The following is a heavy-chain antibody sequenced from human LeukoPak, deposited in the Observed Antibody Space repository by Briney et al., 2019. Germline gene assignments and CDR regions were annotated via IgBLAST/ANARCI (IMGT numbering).Heavy chain of an antibody. J-gene: IGHJ4*02. Sequence: PSETLSLTCTVSGGSVSSSSYYWGWIRQPPGKGLEWIGSIYYSGSNYYNPSLKSRVTISVDTSKNQFSLKLSSVTAADTTVYYCARQGRLLLQYYFDYWGQGTLVTVSS. CDR3: ARQGRLLLQYYFDY. CDR1: GGSVSSSSYY. V-gene: IGHV4-39*01. CDR2: IYYSGSN. D-gene: IGHD3-22*01.